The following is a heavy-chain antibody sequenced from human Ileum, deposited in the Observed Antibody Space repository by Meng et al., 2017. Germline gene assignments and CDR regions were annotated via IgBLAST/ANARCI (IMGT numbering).Heavy chain of an antibody. Sequence: ELRLLGSGGGFGKPWGSLRLSCAASGFTFSDRWMTWVRQAPGKGLEWVGHIQSKADGGTTDYAAPVKGRFTISRDDSKSTLYLQMNSLKTEDTAVYYCTTFYAGYWGQGTLVTVSS. CDR3: TTFYAGY. D-gene: IGHD3-16*01. V-gene: IGHV3-15*01. CDR2: IQSKADGGTT. J-gene: IGHJ4*02. CDR1: GFTFSDRW.